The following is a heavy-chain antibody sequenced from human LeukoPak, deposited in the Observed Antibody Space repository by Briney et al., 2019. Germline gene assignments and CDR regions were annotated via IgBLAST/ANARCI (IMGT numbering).Heavy chain of an antibody. CDR3: ATRAPRYCSSTSCYWGRASWFDP. D-gene: IGHD2-2*01. Sequence: SETLSLTCAVYGGSFSGYYWSWIRQPPGKGLEWIGEINHSGSTNYNPSLKSRVTISVDTSKDQFSLKLSSVTAADTAVYYCATRAPRYCSSTSCYWGRASWFDPWGQGTLVTVSS. J-gene: IGHJ5*02. CDR2: INHSGST. CDR1: GGSFSGYY. V-gene: IGHV4-34*01.